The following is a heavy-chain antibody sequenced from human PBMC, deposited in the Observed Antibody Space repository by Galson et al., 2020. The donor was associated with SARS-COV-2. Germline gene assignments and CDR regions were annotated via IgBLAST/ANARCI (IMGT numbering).Heavy chain of an antibody. J-gene: IGHJ4*02. D-gene: IGHD1-26*01. CDR3: ARGNEFRPYSAFKN. V-gene: IGHV4-38-2*01. CDR1: GYSISSGYH. CDR2: IYHSGNT. Sequence: SETLSLTCAASGYSISSGYHWGWIRQPPGKRLECIGTIYHSGNTYYNPSLESRVTISVDTSKNQFSLKLRSVTAADTAVYYCARGNEFRPYSAFKNWGQGILVTVSS.